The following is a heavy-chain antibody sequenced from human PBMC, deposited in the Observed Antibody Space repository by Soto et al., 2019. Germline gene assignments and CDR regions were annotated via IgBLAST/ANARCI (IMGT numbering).Heavy chain of an antibody. D-gene: IGHD6-6*01. CDR3: AKDLRRGQYSSSSSNYYGMDV. CDR1: GFTFSSYA. CDR2: ISGSGGST. Sequence: PVGSLRLSCAASGFTFSSYAMSWVRQAPGKGLEWVSAISGSGGSTYYADSVKGRFTISRDNSKNTLYLQMNSLRAEDMPVYYCAKDLRRGQYSSSSSNYYGMDVWGQGTTVTVSS. V-gene: IGHV3-23*01. J-gene: IGHJ6*02.